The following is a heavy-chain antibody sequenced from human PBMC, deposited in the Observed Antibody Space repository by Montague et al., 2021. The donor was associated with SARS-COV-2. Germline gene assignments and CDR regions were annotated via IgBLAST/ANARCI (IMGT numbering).Heavy chain of an antibody. D-gene: IGHD3-10*01. CDR3: ARIKNCSASGTSADWYFDL. J-gene: IGHJ2*01. CDR1: GFSLTTRGLC. CDR2: IEWGDDE. V-gene: IGHV2-70*11. Sequence: PALVKPTQTLTLTCTLSGFSLTTRGLCVNWIRQPPGKALEWLARIEWGDDEYYSMSLKTRFTISKDTSKNQVVLTMTNMDPVDTATYYCARIKNCSASGTSADWYFDLWGRGTLVTVSS.